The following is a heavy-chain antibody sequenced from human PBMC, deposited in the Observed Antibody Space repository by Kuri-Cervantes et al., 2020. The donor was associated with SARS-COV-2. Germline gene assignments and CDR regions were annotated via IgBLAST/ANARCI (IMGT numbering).Heavy chain of an antibody. CDR2: IYHSGST. CDR1: GGSFSGYY. Sequence: GSLRLSCAVYGGSFSGYYWSWIRQPPGKGLEWIGSIYHSGSTYYNPSLKSRVTISVDTSKNQFSLKLSSVTAADTAVYYCARILWFGGPAFDIWGQGTKVTVSS. J-gene: IGHJ3*02. D-gene: IGHD3-10*01. V-gene: IGHV4-34*01. CDR3: ARILWFGGPAFDI.